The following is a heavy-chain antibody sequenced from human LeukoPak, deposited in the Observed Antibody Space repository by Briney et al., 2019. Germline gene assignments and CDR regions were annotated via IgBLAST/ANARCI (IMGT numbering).Heavy chain of an antibody. J-gene: IGHJ6*03. D-gene: IGHD1-20*01. CDR3: ARAIRGITRRYYYYYYMDV. V-gene: IGHV1-8*01. CDR1: GYTFTSYD. CDR2: MNPNSGNT. Sequence: GASVKVSCKASGYTFTSYDINWVRQATGQGLEWMGWMNPNSGNTGYAQKFQGRVTMTRNTSISTAYMELSSLRSEDTAVYYCARAIRGITRRYYYYYYMDVWGKGTTVTVSS.